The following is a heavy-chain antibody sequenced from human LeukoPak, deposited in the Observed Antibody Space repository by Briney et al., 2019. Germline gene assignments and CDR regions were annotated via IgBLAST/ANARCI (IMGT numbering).Heavy chain of an antibody. CDR3: ARGSGKYGMDV. CDR2: ISHSGST. CDR1: GGSFSGYY. D-gene: IGHD3-10*01. J-gene: IGHJ6*04. V-gene: IGHV4-34*01. Sequence: SETLSLTCAVYGGSFSGYYWSWIRQPPGKGLEWIGEISHSGSTNYNPSLKSRVTISVDTSKNQFSLKLSSVTAADTAVYYCARGSGKYGMDVWGKGTTVTVSS.